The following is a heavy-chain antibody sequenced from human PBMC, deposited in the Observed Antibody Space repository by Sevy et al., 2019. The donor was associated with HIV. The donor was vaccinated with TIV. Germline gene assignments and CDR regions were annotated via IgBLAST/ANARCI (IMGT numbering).Heavy chain of an antibody. CDR3: ACGVSTPSVRSFDI. CDR1: GLTFSSDS. V-gene: IGHV3-48*02. J-gene: IGHJ4*02. Sequence: GGSLRLSCVVSGLTFSSDSMNWVRQAPGKGLEWLAYISSSSRTIYYADSVEGRFTISRDNDKNSVFLQMNNLRDEDSDNYDCACGVSTPSVRSFDIWGQGTLVTVSS. D-gene: IGHD2-8*01. CDR2: ISSSSRTI.